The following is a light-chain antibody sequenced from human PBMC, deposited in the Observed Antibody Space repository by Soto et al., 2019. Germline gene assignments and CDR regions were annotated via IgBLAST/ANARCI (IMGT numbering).Light chain of an antibody. J-gene: IGLJ1*01. V-gene: IGLV2-8*01. Sequence: QSVLTQPPSASGSPGQSVTISCTGTSSDVGGYNYVSWYQQHPGKAPKLMIYEVSKRPSGVPDRFSGSKSGNTASLTVSGLQAEDEADYYCSSYAGNLDVFGTGTKLTVL. CDR2: EVS. CDR3: SSYAGNLDV. CDR1: SSDVGGYNY.